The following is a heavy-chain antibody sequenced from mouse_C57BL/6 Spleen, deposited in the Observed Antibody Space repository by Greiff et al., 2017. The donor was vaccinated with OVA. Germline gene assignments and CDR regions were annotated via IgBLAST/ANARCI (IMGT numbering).Heavy chain of an antibody. V-gene: IGHV1-81*01. D-gene: IGHD1-1*01. CDR1: GYTFTRYG. CDR3: AREDYYGSSYVRYAMDY. CDR2: IYPRSGNT. J-gene: IGHJ4*01. Sequence: QVQLKESGAELARPGASVKLSCKASGYTFTRYGISWVKQRTGQGLEWIGEIYPRSGNTYYNEKFKGKATLTADKSSSTAYMELRSLASEDSAVYFGAREDYYGSSYVRYAMDYWGQGTSVTVSS.